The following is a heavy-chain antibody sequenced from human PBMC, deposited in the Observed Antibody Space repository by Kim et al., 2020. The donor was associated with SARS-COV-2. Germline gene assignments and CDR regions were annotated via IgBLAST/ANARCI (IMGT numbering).Heavy chain of an antibody. J-gene: IGHJ6*02. CDR2: IWYDGSNK. CDR3: ARDRGAVAGIDYYYYGMDV. V-gene: IGHV3-33*01. D-gene: IGHD6-19*01. CDR1: GFTFSSYG. Sequence: GGSLRLSCAASGFTFSSYGMHWVRQAPGKGLEWVAVIWYDGSNKYYADSVKGRFTISRDNSKNTPYLQMNSLRAEDTAVYYCARDRGAVAGIDYYYYGMDVWGQGTTVTVSS.